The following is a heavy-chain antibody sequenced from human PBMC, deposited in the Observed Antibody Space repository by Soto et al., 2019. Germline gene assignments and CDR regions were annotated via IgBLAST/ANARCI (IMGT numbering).Heavy chain of an antibody. J-gene: IGHJ4*02. Sequence: QVQLQESGPGLVKPSQTLSLTCTVSGASISSGRSYWSWIRQHPGKGLEWIGYMFYSGSTYYHPSLKRRVNISADTAKNQSSLRLTSVTPADTAMYYCARDNGYGHFDSWGQGTLVTVAS. CDR1: GASISSGRSY. D-gene: IGHD5-12*01. V-gene: IGHV4-31*03. CDR2: MFYSGST. CDR3: ARDNGYGHFDS.